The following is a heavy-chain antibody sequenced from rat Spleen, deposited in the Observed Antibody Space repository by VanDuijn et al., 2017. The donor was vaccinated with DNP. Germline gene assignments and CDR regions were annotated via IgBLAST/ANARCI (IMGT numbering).Heavy chain of an antibody. CDR3: SRDPLYNSGALDA. CDR1: GFSLPSYA. J-gene: IGHJ4*01. D-gene: IGHD4-3*01. Sequence: QVRLRESGPGLVQPSHTLSLTCTVSGFSLPSYAVSWFRQPPGKGLEWIAAISSGEKTYYNPALKSRLRISRDTSKSQVFLRMNSLQTEDTAIYFCSRDPLYNSGALDAWGQGISVTVSS. V-gene: IGHV2S12*01. CDR2: ISSGEKT.